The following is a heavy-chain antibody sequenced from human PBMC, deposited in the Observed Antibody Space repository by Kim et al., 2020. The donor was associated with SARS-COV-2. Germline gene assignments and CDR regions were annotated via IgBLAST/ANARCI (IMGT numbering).Heavy chain of an antibody. CDR2: IYHSGST. CDR1: GGSISSGGYS. CDR3: ARVCEDSSSSKIYYYMDV. Sequence: SETLSLTCAVSGGSISSGGYSWSWIRQPPGKGLEWIGYIYHSGSTYYNPSLKSRVTISVDRSKNQFSLKLSSVTAADTAVYYCARVCEDSSSSKIYYYMDVWGKGTTVTVSS. V-gene: IGHV4-30-2*01. J-gene: IGHJ6*03. D-gene: IGHD6-6*01.